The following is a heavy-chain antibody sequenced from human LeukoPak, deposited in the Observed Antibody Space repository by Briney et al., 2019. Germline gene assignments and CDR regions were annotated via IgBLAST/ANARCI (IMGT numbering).Heavy chain of an antibody. Sequence: PSETLSLTCTVSGGSISSGSYYWSWLRQPAGKGLEWIGRIYSSGSTNYNPSLKSRVTIPVDPAKNQFSLKLSSLTAADTAVYYCAREIGRGTGTFDYWGQGTLVTVSS. CDR1: GGSISSGSYY. CDR3: AREIGRGTGTFDY. V-gene: IGHV4-61*02. CDR2: IYSSGST. J-gene: IGHJ4*02. D-gene: IGHD3-10*01.